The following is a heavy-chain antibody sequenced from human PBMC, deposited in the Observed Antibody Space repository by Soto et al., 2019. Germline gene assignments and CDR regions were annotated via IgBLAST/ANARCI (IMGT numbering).Heavy chain of an antibody. V-gene: IGHV3-30*18. J-gene: IGHJ6*02. CDR3: AKDREVVPAAALYYYYGMDV. CDR1: GFTFSSYG. Sequence: QVQLVESGGGVVQPGRSLRLSCAASGFTFSSYGMHWVRQAPGKGLEWVAVISYDGSNKYYADSVKGRFTISRDNSKNTLYLQMNSLRAEDTAVYYCAKDREVVPAAALYYYYGMDVWGQGTTVTVSS. D-gene: IGHD2-2*01. CDR2: ISYDGSNK.